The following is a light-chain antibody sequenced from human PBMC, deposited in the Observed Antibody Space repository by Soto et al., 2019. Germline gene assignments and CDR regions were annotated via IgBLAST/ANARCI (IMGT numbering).Light chain of an antibody. CDR1: QSVDNN. J-gene: IGKJ5*01. CDR2: GSS. Sequence: EMVLTQSPPALSASPGEGATLSSRPRQSVDNNVAWYQQKPGQAHSLLIVGSSARATGLPATFSGSGSGSEFTLTISGLKSEDLAVYYGQQYNDRTTITVGQGTRREIK. V-gene: IGKV3-15*01. CDR3: QQYNDRTTIT.